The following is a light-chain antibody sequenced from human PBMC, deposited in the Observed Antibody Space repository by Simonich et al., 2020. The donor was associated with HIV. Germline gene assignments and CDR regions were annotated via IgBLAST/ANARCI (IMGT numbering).Light chain of an antibody. J-gene: IGLJ2*01. Sequence: QSALTQPRSVSGSPGQSVTISCTGTSSDVGGYKYVSWYQQHPGKAPKLMIYDVSNRPSGVSNRFSGSKSGTTASLTISGLQAEDEADYYCSSYTSSSTVVFGGGTKLTVL. CDR1: SSDVGGYKY. CDR3: SSYTSSSTVV. CDR2: DVS. V-gene: IGLV2-14*01.